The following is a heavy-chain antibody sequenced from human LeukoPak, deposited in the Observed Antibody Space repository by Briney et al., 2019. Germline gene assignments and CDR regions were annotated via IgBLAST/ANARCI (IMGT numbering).Heavy chain of an antibody. CDR3: ARDGTGSNSGWYIH. CDR2: IWYDGSNK. Sequence: GRSLRLSCAASGFTFSSHGMHWVRQAPGKGLGWVAVIWYDGSNKYYADSVKGRFTISRDNSKNTLYLQMNSLRAEDTAVYYCARDGTGSNSGWYIHWGQGTLVTVSS. V-gene: IGHV3-33*01. CDR1: GFTFSSHG. J-gene: IGHJ4*02. D-gene: IGHD6-19*01.